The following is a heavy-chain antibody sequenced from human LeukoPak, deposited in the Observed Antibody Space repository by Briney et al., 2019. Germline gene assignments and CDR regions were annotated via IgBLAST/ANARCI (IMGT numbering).Heavy chain of an antibody. CDR3: AKEPASSGWFDP. Sequence: GGSLRLSCAASGFSFSDAWMNWVRQAPGKGLEWVGHIRSKADGGTPDYIAPVKGRFTISRDDSKDTLYLQMNSLRAEDTAVYYCAKEPASSGWFDPWGQGTLVAVSS. V-gene: IGHV3-15*07. CDR1: GFSFSDAW. CDR2: IRSKADGGTP. D-gene: IGHD6-19*01. J-gene: IGHJ5*02.